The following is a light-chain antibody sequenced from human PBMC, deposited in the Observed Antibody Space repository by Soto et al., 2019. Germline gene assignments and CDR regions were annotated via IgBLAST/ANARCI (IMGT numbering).Light chain of an antibody. J-gene: IGLJ1*01. CDR1: SSNIGAGYD. CDR2: GNS. CDR3: QSYDSSLSGYV. V-gene: IGLV1-40*01. Sequence: QSVLTQPPSVSGAPGQRVTISCTGSSSNIGAGYDVHWYQQLPGTAPKLLIQGNSNRPSGVPDRFSGSKSGTPASLAITGLQAEDEADYYCQSYDSSLSGYVFGTGTKLTVL.